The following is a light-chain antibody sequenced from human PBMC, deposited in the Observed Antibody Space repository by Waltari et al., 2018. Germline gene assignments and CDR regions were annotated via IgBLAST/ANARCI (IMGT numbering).Light chain of an antibody. Sequence: IVMTQSPDSLAVSLGERVTLNGNSSQSLLYSSHNKNSLAWYQQKPGQPPKLLIYWASTRESGVPERFSGSGSGTEFTLTISSLQAEDVAVYYCQQYYITPPVTFGPGTKVDIK. CDR1: QSLLYSSHNKNS. CDR2: WAS. V-gene: IGKV4-1*01. J-gene: IGKJ3*01. CDR3: QQYYITPPVT.